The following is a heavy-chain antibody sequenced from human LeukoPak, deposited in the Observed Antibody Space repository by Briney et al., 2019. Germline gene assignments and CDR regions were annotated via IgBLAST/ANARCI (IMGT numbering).Heavy chain of an antibody. D-gene: IGHD2-21*01. CDR3: VKYHNSCYSV. V-gene: IGHV3-64D*06. CDR2: ISTDGGGT. CDR1: GFTFNIYA. Sequence: GGSLRLSCSASGFTFNIYAMHWVRQAPGKGLEYVSAISTDGGGTYYADSVKGRFTISGDNSKNTLYLQMSSLRTEDTAVYYCVKYHNSCYSVWGQGTLVAVSS. J-gene: IGHJ4*02.